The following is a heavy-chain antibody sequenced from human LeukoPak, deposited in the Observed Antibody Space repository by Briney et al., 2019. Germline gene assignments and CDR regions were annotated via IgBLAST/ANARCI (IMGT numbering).Heavy chain of an antibody. Sequence: SQTLSLTCAISGDSVSSNKAIWHWIRQSPSRGLEWLGRTYYRSKWYNDDALSVKSRITISPDTSKNQFSLQLNSVTPEDTAVYYCARAPAGPYGYFEYWDQGTLVTVSS. V-gene: IGHV6-1*01. CDR3: ARAPAGPYGYFEY. CDR1: GDSVSSNKAI. D-gene: IGHD2-2*01. J-gene: IGHJ4*02. CDR2: TYYRSKWYN.